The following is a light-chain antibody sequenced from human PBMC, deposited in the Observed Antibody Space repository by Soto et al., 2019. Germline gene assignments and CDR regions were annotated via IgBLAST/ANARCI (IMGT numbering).Light chain of an antibody. CDR1: SSDVGGHNY. V-gene: IGLV2-8*01. CDR2: DVN. J-gene: IGLJ1*01. CDR3: CAYAGSSVYV. Sequence: QSALTQPPSASGSPGQSVTISCTGTSSDVGGHNYVSWYQQHPGKAPKLIIYDVNKRPSGVPDRFSGSKSGNTASLTVSGLQAEDEADFYCCAYAGSSVYVFGTGTKLTVL.